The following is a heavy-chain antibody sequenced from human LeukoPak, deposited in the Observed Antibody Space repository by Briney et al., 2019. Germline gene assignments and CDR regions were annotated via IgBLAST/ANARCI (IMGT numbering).Heavy chain of an antibody. V-gene: IGHV4-59*08. Sequence: NPSETLSLTCSVAGGSISSYYWSWIRQPPGKGLEWIGYIYYSGSTNYNPSLKSRVTISVDTSKNQFSLKLSSVTAADTAVYYCARADYDSSGYYSFDYWGQGTLVTVSS. CDR1: GGSISSYY. CDR3: ARADYDSSGYYSFDY. CDR2: IYYSGST. D-gene: IGHD3-22*01. J-gene: IGHJ4*02.